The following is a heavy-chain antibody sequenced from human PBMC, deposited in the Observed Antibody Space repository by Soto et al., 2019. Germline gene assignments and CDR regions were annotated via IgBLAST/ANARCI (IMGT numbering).Heavy chain of an antibody. J-gene: IGHJ6*02. CDR2: ISSGSSRI. D-gene: IGHD5-12*01. V-gene: IGHV3-48*02. Sequence: GGSLRLSCAASGSTFSSYDMNWVRQAPGKGLEWVSYISSGSSRIFYADSVKGRFTISRDNAKNSLYLQMNSLRDEDTAVYYCARVIYGGWATIKDYYYYAMDVWGQGTTVTVSS. CDR3: ARVIYGGWATIKDYYYYAMDV. CDR1: GSTFSSYD.